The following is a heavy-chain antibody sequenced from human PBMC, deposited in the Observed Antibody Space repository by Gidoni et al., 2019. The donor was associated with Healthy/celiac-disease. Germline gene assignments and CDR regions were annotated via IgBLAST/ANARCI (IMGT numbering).Heavy chain of an antibody. Sequence: QVQLQQWGAGLLKPSETLSLTCAVYGGSFSGYYWSWIRQPPGKGLEWIGEINHSGSTNYNPSLKSRVTISVDTSKNQFSLKLSSVTAADTAVYYCARSRGSPIAAALGRDFDLWGRGTLVTVSS. CDR2: INHSGST. D-gene: IGHD6-13*01. CDR1: GGSFSGYY. CDR3: ARSRGSPIAAALGRDFDL. V-gene: IGHV4-34*01. J-gene: IGHJ2*01.